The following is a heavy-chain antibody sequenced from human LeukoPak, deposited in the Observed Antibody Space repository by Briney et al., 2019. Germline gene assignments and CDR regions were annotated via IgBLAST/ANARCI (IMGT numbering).Heavy chain of an antibody. Sequence: GGSLRLSCVASGFTFSNYAMSWVRQAPGKGLELVSDIYGSDDKTVYGDAVKGRFTISRDNSKNTLYLQMNSLRADDTAVYYCAKTQGYYDAWGQGALVTVSS. CDR1: GFTFSNYA. V-gene: IGHV3-23*01. CDR2: IYGSDDKT. CDR3: AKTQGYYDA. J-gene: IGHJ5*02. D-gene: IGHD2-15*01.